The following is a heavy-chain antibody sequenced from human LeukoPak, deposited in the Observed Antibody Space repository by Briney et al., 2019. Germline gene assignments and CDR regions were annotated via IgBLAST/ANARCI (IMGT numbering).Heavy chain of an antibody. Sequence: ASVKVSCKASGYTFTSYAMHWVRQAPGQRLEWMGWINAGNGNTKYSQEFQGRVTITRDTSASTASMELSSLRSEDMAVYYCARGWDTAMATDYWGQGTLVTVSS. D-gene: IGHD5-18*01. CDR3: ARGWDTAMATDY. CDR1: GYTFTSYA. CDR2: INAGNGNT. J-gene: IGHJ4*02. V-gene: IGHV1-3*03.